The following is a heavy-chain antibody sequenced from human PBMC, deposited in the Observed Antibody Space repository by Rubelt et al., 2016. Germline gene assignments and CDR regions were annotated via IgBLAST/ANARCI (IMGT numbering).Heavy chain of an antibody. CDR2: IYYSGSP. J-gene: IGHJ6*03. CDR3: ARVTMIGTYYYYYMDV. CDR1: GESFSGYY. Sequence: QVQLQQWGAGLLKPSETLSLTCAVYGESFSGYYWSWIRQPPGKGLEWIGYIYYSGSPYYNPSLKVRVTISVETAKNQCSLKLRVVTAADTAVYYWARVTMIGTYYYYYMDVWGKGTTVTVSS. D-gene: IGHD3-22*01. V-gene: IGHV4-34*01.